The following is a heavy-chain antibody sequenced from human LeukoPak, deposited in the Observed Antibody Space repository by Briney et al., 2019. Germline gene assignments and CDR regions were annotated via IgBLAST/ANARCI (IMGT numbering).Heavy chain of an antibody. Sequence: GGSLRLSCAASGFTFSSYSMNWVRQAPGKGLEWASSISSSSSYIYYADSVKGRFTISRDSAKNSLYLQMNSLRAEDTAVYYCARDDYGDKFFDYWGQGTLVTVSS. J-gene: IGHJ4*02. CDR1: GFTFSSYS. D-gene: IGHD4-23*01. CDR3: ARDDYGDKFFDY. CDR2: ISSSSSYI. V-gene: IGHV3-21*01.